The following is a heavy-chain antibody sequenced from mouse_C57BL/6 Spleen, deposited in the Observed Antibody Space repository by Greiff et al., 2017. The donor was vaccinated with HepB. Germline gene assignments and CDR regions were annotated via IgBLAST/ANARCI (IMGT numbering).Heavy chain of an antibody. CDR3: ARGTYDYDVYYAMDY. CDR2: IHPNSGST. Sequence: QVQLQQPGAELVKPGASVKLSCKASGYTFTSYWMHWVKQRPGQGLEWIGMIHPNSGSTNYNEKFKSKATLTVDKSSSTAYMQLSSLTSEASAVYYCARGTYDYDVYYAMDYWGQGTSVTVSS. D-gene: IGHD2-4*01. CDR1: GYTFTSYW. J-gene: IGHJ4*01. V-gene: IGHV1-64*01.